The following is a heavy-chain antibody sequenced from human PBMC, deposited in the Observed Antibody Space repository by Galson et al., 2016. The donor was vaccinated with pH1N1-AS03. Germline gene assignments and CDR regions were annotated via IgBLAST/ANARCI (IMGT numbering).Heavy chain of an antibody. CDR3: ARDSTITGTTEDDALDI. CDR2: IIPSLDVP. D-gene: IGHD1-14*01. Sequence: SLKVSCKASGGTFSSYVINWVRQAPGQGLEWMGRIIPSLDVPNYAQKFQGRVTITADKSTRTAYMELSSLRSEDTAVYYCARDSTITGTTEDDALDIWGQGTMVIVSS. V-gene: IGHV1-69*04. CDR1: GGTFSSYV. J-gene: IGHJ3*02.